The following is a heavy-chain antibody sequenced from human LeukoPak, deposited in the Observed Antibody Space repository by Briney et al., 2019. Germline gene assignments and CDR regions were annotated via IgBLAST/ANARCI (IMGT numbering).Heavy chain of an antibody. CDR2: INPGDSDT. CDR1: GYSFTNYW. Sequence: GESLKISCKGSGYSFTNYWIGWVRQMPGKGLEWMGIINPGDSDTRYIPSFQGQVTISADKSINTAYLQWTSLKASDTAMYYCARRVDSYWFFDYWGQGTLVTVSS. CDR3: ARRVDSYWFFDY. D-gene: IGHD1-26*01. V-gene: IGHV5-51*01. J-gene: IGHJ4*02.